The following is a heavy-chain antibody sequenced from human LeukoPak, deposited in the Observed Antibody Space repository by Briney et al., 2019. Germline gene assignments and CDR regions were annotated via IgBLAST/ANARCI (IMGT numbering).Heavy chain of an antibody. V-gene: IGHV4-34*01. CDR2: INHSGST. J-gene: IGHJ4*02. CDR1: GGSFSGYY. Sequence: SETLSLTCAVYGGSFSGYYWSWIRQPPGKGLEWIGEINHSGSTNYNPSLKSRVTTSVDTSKNQFSLKLSSVTAADTAVYYCARGRVLLWFGELLFYFDYWGQGTLVTVSS. CDR3: ARGRVLLWFGELLFYFDY. D-gene: IGHD3-10*01.